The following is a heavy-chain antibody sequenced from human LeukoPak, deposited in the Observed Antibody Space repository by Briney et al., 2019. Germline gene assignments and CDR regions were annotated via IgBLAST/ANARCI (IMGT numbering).Heavy chain of an antibody. D-gene: IGHD3-3*01. CDR3: ARDLKYDSSANFDY. Sequence: ASVKVSCKASGGTFSSYAISWVRQAPGQGLEWMGWISAYNGNTNYAQKLQGRVTMTTDTSTSTAYMELRSLRSDDTAVYYCARDLKYDSSANFDYWGQGTLVTVSS. V-gene: IGHV1-18*01. CDR2: ISAYNGNT. J-gene: IGHJ4*02. CDR1: GGTFSSYA.